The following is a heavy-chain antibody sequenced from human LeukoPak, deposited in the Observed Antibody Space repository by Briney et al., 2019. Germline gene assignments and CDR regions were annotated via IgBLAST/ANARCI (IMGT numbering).Heavy chain of an antibody. V-gene: IGHV3-49*04. CDR3: TRVDRYGSGDRAYYFDY. Sequence: GRSLRLSCTASGFTFGDYAMSWVRQAPGKGLEWVGFIRSKAYGGTTEYAASVKGRFTISRDDSKSIAYLQMNSLKTEDTAVYYCTRVDRYGSGDRAYYFDYWGQGTLVTVSS. D-gene: IGHD3-10*01. CDR2: IRSKAYGGTT. CDR1: GFTFGDYA. J-gene: IGHJ4*02.